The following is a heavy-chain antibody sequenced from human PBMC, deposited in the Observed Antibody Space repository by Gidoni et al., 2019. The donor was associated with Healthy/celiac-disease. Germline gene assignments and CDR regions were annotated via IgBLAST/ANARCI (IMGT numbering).Heavy chain of an antibody. D-gene: IGHD6-13*01. CDR2: IYHSGST. CDR3: AGSGAAAAGY. J-gene: IGHJ4*02. V-gene: IGHV4-4*02. Sequence: GEIYHSGSTNYNPSLKSRVTISVDKSKNQFSLKLSSVTAADTAVYYCAGSGAAAAGYWGQGTRVTVSA.